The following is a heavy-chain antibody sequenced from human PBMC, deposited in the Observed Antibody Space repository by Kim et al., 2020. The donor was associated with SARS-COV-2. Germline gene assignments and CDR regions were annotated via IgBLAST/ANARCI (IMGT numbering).Heavy chain of an antibody. V-gene: IGHV3-33*05. J-gene: IGHJ6*02. CDR3: ARDHGDYSYYYGMDV. CDR2: ISYEGSNK. D-gene: IGHD2-21*02. CDR1: GFTFSSYG. Sequence: GGSLRLSCAASGFTFSSYGMHWVRQAPGKGLEWVAVISYEGSNKYYADSVKGGFTISGDNSKNTLYLQMNSLRAEDTAVYYCARDHGDYSYYYGMDVWGQGTTVTVSS.